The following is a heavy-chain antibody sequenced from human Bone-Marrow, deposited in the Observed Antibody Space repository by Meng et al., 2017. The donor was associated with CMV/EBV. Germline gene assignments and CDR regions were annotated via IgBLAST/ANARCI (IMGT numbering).Heavy chain of an antibody. CDR2: IKQDGSEK. V-gene: IGHV3-7*04. CDR1: GFTFSSYW. D-gene: IGHD2-2*01. CDR3: ARVVVVPASVYFDY. J-gene: IGHJ4*02. Sequence: SCKASGFTFSSYWMSWVRQAPGKGLEWVANIKQDGSEKYYVDSVKGRFTISRDNAKNSLYLQMNSLRAEDTAVYYCARVVVVPASVYFDYWGQGTLVTVSS.